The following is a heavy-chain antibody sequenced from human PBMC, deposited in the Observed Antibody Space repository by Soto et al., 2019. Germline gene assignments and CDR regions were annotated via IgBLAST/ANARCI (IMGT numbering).Heavy chain of an antibody. D-gene: IGHD3-22*01. J-gene: IGHJ4*02. CDR3: ARVRMGPDYYDSGSYYFDY. CDR2: ISYDGSNK. V-gene: IGHV3-30-3*01. Sequence: GGSLRLSCAASGFTFSSYAMHWVRQAPGKGLEWVAVISYDGSNKYYADSVKGRFTISRDNSKNTLYLQMNSLRAEDTAVYYCARVRMGPDYYDSGSYYFDYWGQGTLVTVSS. CDR1: GFTFSSYA.